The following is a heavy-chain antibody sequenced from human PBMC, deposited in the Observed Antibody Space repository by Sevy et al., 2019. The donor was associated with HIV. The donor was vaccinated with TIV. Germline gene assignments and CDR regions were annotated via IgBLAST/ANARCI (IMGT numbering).Heavy chain of an antibody. V-gene: IGHV3-7*01. J-gene: IGHJ4*02. CDR3: ARALADWGSFHYSS. Sequence: GGSLRLSCAASGFTFATYWMTWVRQAPGKGLEWVAYIKQDGTDKYYVDSVRGQFAISRDNAKNSLYLHMSGLRAEDTAVYYCARALADWGSFHYSSWGRGTLVTVSS. D-gene: IGHD3-16*02. CDR2: IKQDGTDK. CDR1: GFTFATYW.